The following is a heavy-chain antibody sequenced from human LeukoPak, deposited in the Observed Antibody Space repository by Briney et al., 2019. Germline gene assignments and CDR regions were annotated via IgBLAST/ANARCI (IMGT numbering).Heavy chain of an antibody. J-gene: IGHJ4*02. CDR2: IIPIFGTA. Sequence: SVKVSCKASGYTFTSYGISWVRQAPGQGLEWMGGIIPIFGTANYAQKFQGRVTITADESTSTAYMELSSLRSEDTAVYYCARDSSRAPIDYWGQGTLVTVSS. CDR3: ARDSSRAPIDY. CDR1: GYTFTSYG. V-gene: IGHV1-69*13.